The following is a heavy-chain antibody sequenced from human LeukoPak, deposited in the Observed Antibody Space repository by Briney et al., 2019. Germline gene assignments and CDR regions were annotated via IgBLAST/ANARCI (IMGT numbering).Heavy chain of an antibody. V-gene: IGHV3-30*02. CDR3: AKDLVAAAGTSLYFDY. D-gene: IGHD6-13*01. CDR2: IRYDGSNK. Sequence: PGGSLRLSCAASGFTFSSYGMHWVRQAPGKGLEWVAFIRYDGSNKYYADSVKGRFTISRDNSKNTLYLQMNSLRAEDTAVYYCAKDLVAAAGTSLYFDYWGQGTMVTVSS. CDR1: GFTFSSYG. J-gene: IGHJ4*03.